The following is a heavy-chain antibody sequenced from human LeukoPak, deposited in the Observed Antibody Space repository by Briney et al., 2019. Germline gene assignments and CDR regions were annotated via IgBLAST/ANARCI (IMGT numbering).Heavy chain of an antibody. CDR2: FDLEDGET. Sequence: GASVKVSCKVSGYTLTELSMHWVRQAPGKGLEWMGGFDLEDGETIYAQKFQGRVTMTEDTSTDTAYMELSSLRSEDTAVYYCATEVPDPSAEYFQHWGQGTLVTVSS. CDR1: GYTLTELS. V-gene: IGHV1-24*01. J-gene: IGHJ1*01. CDR3: ATEVPDPSAEYFQH.